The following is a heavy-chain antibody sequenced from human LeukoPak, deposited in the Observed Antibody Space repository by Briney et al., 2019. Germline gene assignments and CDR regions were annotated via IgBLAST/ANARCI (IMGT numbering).Heavy chain of an antibody. Sequence: GGSLRLSCTAWGLSLRQFWKHWVRHATGEGLVWLLRIKGDGNPTKYADRVEGGFTISRDNAKNTVYLKMQSERAGDRGVYHCAKDLHVIAAFYWGQGALVTVAS. J-gene: IGHJ4*02. V-gene: IGHV3-74*01. D-gene: IGHD2-15*01. CDR2: IKGDGNPT. CDR3: AKDLHVIAAFY. CDR1: GLSLRQFW.